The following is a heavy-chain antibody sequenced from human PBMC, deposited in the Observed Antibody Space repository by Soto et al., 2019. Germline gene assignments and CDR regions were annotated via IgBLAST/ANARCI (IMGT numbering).Heavy chain of an antibody. J-gene: IGHJ4*02. CDR1: GFTFSSYA. Sequence: GGSLRLSCAASGFTFSSYAMSWVRQAPGKGLEWVSAISGSGGSTYYADSVKGRFTISRDNSKNTLYLQMNSLRAEDTAVYYCAKDPQGTSNIWGSTDYFDYWGQGTLVTVSS. CDR2: ISGSGGST. V-gene: IGHV3-23*01. CDR3: AKDPQGTSNIWGSTDYFDY. D-gene: IGHD3-16*01.